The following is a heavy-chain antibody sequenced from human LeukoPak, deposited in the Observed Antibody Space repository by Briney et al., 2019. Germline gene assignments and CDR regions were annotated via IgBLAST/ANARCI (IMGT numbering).Heavy chain of an antibody. V-gene: IGHV3-9*01. CDR1: GFTFDDYA. CDR2: ISWNSGSI. CDR3: AKGGLVVVPASLDY. D-gene: IGHD2-21*02. Sequence: GGSLRLSCAASGFTFDDYAMHGVRQAPGKGLEWVSGISWNSGSIDYADSVKGRFTISRDNAKNSLYLQMNSLRPEDTALYYCAKGGLVVVPASLDYWGQGTLVTVSS. J-gene: IGHJ4*02.